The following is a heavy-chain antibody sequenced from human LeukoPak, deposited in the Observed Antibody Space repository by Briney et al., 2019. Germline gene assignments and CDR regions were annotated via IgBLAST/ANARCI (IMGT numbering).Heavy chain of an antibody. J-gene: IGHJ4*02. CDR2: INSDGSST. D-gene: IGHD3-3*01. Sequence: PGGSLRLSCAASGFTFSNFWMHWVRQAPGKGLVWVSRINSDGSSTNYADYVKGRFTISRDNAKNTLYLQMDSLRAEDTAVYYCARDRAWNYFDYWGQGTLVTVSS. CDR1: GFTFSNFW. V-gene: IGHV3-74*01. CDR3: ARDRAWNYFDY.